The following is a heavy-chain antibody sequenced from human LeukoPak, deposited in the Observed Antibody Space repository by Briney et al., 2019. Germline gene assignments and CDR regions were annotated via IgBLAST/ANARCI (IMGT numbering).Heavy chain of an antibody. Sequence: KPSETLSLTCAVYGGSFSGYYWSWIRQPPGKGLEWIGEINHSGSTNYNPSLKSRVTISVDTSKNQFSLKLSSVTAADTAVYYCARAPYSSGWYIAFDIWGQGTMVTVSS. CDR2: INHSGST. CDR3: ARAPYSSGWYIAFDI. CDR1: GGSFSGYY. J-gene: IGHJ3*02. D-gene: IGHD6-19*01. V-gene: IGHV4-34*01.